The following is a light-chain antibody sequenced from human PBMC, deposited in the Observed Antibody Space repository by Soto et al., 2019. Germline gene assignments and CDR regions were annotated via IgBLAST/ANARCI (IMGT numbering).Light chain of an antibody. J-gene: IGKJ1*01. CDR1: QDISNY. CDR2: DES. CDR3: QQYDNLPPWT. Sequence: DLQMTQSPSSLSASVGDRVTITCQASQDISNYLNWYQQKPGKPPKLLIYDESNLETGVPSRFSGSGSGTDVPFTISSLQPEDIATDYWQQYDNLPPWTFGQVTKVEIK. V-gene: IGKV1-33*01.